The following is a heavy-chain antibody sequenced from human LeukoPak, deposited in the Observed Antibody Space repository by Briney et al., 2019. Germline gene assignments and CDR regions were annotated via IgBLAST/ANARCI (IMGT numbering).Heavy chain of an antibody. Sequence: SETLSLTCTVSGGSISSYYWSWIRQPPGKGLEWIGYIYYSGSTNYNPSLKSRVTISVDTSKNQFSLKLSSVTDADTAVYYCARNRRSYYYYYGMDVWGQGTTVTVSS. CDR2: IYYSGST. CDR1: GGSISSYY. V-gene: IGHV4-59*01. CDR3: ARNRRSYYYYYGMDV. J-gene: IGHJ6*02. D-gene: IGHD2/OR15-2a*01.